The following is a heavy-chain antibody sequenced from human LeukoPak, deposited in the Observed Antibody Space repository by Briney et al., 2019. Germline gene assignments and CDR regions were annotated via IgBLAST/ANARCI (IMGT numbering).Heavy chain of an antibody. J-gene: IGHJ4*02. CDR1: GFTFSGSP. V-gene: IGHV3-73*01. CDR3: TQFNY. D-gene: IGHD5-24*01. Sequence: GGSLRLSCAASGFTFSGSPILWVRQSSGKGLEWVGRIRRKADNYATAYAASVQGRCTISRDDSKNTAYLQLNSLKIEDTAVYYCTQFNYWGQGALVTVSS. CDR2: IRRKADNYAT.